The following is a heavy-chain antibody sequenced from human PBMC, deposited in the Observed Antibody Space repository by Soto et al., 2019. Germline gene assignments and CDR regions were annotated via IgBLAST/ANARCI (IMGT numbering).Heavy chain of an antibody. CDR3: ASDGPGSGVPFWDY. J-gene: IGHJ4*02. CDR2: ISAYNGNT. D-gene: IGHD2-15*01. Sequence: QIQLVQSGAEMKKPWASVKVSCKPSGYTFTHYGVSWLRQAPGQGLEWMGWISAYNGNTDYAHKFQGRVALTTDTSTSTAYMELRGLSPADTAVYYCASDGPGSGVPFWDYWGQGTLVTVSS. V-gene: IGHV1-18*04. CDR1: GYTFTHYG.